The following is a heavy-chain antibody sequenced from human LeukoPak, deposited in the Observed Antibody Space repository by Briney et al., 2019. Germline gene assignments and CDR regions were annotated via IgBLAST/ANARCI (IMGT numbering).Heavy chain of an antibody. D-gene: IGHD6-13*01. Sequence: GGSLRLSCAASGFTFSSYDMHWVRQATGKGLEWVSAIGTAGDTYYPGSVKGRFTISRENAKNSLYLQMNSLRAEDTAVYYCARGSSSDPHLQHWGQGALVTVSS. CDR3: ARGSSSDPHLQH. V-gene: IGHV3-13*01. J-gene: IGHJ1*01. CDR2: IGTAGDT. CDR1: GFTFSSYD.